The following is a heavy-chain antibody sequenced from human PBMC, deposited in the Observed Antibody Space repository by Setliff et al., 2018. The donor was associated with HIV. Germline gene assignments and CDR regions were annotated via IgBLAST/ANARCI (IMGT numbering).Heavy chain of an antibody. D-gene: IGHD6-6*01. CDR1: GFAFSNYG. J-gene: IGHJ4*02. V-gene: IGHV3-33*01. CDR3: ARGGAARPDY. CDR2: IWFDGSKK. Sequence: HPGGSLRLSCAASGFAFSNYGMHWVRQAPGKGLEWVAVIWFDGSKKYYADSVKGRFTISRDNSKNTLYLQMNSLRAEDTAVYYCARGGAARPDYWGQGTLVTVSS.